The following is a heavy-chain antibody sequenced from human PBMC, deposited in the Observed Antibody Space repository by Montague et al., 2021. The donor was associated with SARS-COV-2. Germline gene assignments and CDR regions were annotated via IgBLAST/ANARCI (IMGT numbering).Heavy chain of an antibody. Sequence: SETLSLTCAVYGESFTTYYWSWIRQPPGKGLEWIGEINHGGTTNXNPALKSRVTMSVDTSKNQFSLTLTSVTAADTAIYFCARNSFRARFLDWSFYFTFWGQGSVVTVSS. CDR2: INHGGTT. J-gene: IGHJ4*02. V-gene: IGHV4-34*01. D-gene: IGHD3/OR15-3a*01. CDR3: ARNSFRARFLDWSFYFTF. CDR1: GESFTTYY.